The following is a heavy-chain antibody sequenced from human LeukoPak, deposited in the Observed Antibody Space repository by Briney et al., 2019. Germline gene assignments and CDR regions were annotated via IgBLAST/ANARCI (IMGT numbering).Heavy chain of an antibody. CDR1: GFTFSSYW. Sequence: GGSLRLSCAASGFTFSSYWMSWVRQAPGKGLEWVANIKQDGSEKYYVDSVKGRFTISRDNAKNSLYLQMNSLRAEDTAVYYCARESGTGDSSWIRYYYYYHMDVWGKGTTVTISS. CDR3: ARESGTGDSSWIRYYYYYHMDV. J-gene: IGHJ6*03. CDR2: IKQDGSEK. D-gene: IGHD6-13*01. V-gene: IGHV3-7*01.